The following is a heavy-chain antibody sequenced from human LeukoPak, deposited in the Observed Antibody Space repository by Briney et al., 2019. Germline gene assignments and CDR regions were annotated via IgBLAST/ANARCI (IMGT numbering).Heavy chain of an antibody. CDR1: GGSISSSYY. CDR3: ARFPPVPAATGRYYYYYMDV. D-gene: IGHD2-2*01. CDR2: IYYSGSP. Sequence: PSETLSLTCTVSGGSISSSYYWGWLRQPPGKGPEWIGRIYYSGSPYYNPSLKSRVTISVDTSKNQFFLKLSSVTAADTAVYYCARFPPVPAATGRYYYYYMDVWGKGTTVTVSS. J-gene: IGHJ6*03. V-gene: IGHV4-39*07.